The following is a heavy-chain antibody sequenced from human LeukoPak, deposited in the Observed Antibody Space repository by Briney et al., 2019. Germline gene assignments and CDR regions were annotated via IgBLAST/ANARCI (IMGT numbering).Heavy chain of an antibody. CDR3: AKDLGSSSEGGY. Sequence: GGSLRLSCAASGFTLSSYAMSWVRQAPGKGLEWVSAISGSGGSTYYADSVKGRFTISRDNSKNTLYLQMNSLRAEDTAVYYCAKDLGSSSEGGYWGQGTLVTVSS. CDR2: ISGSGGST. CDR1: GFTLSSYA. D-gene: IGHD6-6*01. J-gene: IGHJ4*02. V-gene: IGHV3-23*01.